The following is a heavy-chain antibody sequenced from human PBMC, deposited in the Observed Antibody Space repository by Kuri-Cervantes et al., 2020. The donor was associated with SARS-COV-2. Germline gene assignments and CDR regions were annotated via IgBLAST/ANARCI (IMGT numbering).Heavy chain of an antibody. V-gene: IGHV1-69*13. CDR1: GGTFSSYA. D-gene: IGHD3-3*01. J-gene: IGHJ4*02. Sequence: SVKVSCKASGGTFSSYAISWVRQAPGQGLEWMGGIIPIFGTANYAQKFQGRVTITADESTSTAYMELSSLRSEDTAVYYCARVKYYDFWSGYSDEGALDYWGQGTLVTVSS. CDR3: ARVKYYDFWSGYSDEGALDY. CDR2: IIPIFGTA.